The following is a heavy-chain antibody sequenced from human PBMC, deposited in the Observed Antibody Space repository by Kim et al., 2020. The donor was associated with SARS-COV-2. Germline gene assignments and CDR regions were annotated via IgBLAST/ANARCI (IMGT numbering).Heavy chain of an antibody. D-gene: IGHD4-17*01. CDR3: ARHAPQDYGDYGDYFDY. V-gene: IGHV4-30-2*05. Sequence: LNSGVTISVDTSTNQFSLKLSSVTAADTAVYYCARHAPQDYGDYGDYFDYWGQGTLVTVSS. J-gene: IGHJ4*02.